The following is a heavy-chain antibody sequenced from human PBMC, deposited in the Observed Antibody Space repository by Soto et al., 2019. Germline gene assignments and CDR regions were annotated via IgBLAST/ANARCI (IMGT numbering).Heavy chain of an antibody. J-gene: IGHJ4*02. CDR2: IHYSGST. CDR3: ARGESQQQRDY. CDR1: GGSISSYY. D-gene: IGHD6-25*01. V-gene: IGHV4-59*12. Sequence: SETLSLTCTFSGGSISSYYWIWIRQPPGKGLEWIGYIHYSGSTNYNPSLKSRVTISVDTSKNQFSLKLSSVTDADTAVYYCARGESQQQRDYWGQGTLVTVSS.